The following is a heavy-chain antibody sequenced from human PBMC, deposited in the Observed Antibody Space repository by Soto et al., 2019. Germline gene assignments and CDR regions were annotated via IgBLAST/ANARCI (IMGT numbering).Heavy chain of an antibody. J-gene: IGHJ4*02. CDR2: ISGNGGNI. D-gene: IGHD6-6*01. Sequence: EVQLVESGGGLVQPGRSLRLSCAASGFTFDDYAMHWVRQAPGKGLEWVSGISGNGGNIGYADSVKGRFTISRDNAKHSLFLQMTSLRADDTPLYFCAKDIYSSSSGQDYWGQGTPVTVSS. CDR1: GFTFDDYA. V-gene: IGHV3-9*01. CDR3: AKDIYSSSSGQDY.